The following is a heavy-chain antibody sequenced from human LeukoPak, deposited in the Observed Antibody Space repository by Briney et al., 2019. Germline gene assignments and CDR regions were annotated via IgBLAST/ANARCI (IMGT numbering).Heavy chain of an antibody. V-gene: IGHV4-59*08. CDR2: IYYSGST. Sequence: SETLSLTCAVSGGSISSYYWSWIRQPPGKGLEWIGYIYYSGSTNYNPSLKSRVTISVDTSKNQFSLKLSSVTAADTAVYYCARHEEDYGDFDYWGQGTLVTVSS. CDR3: ARHEEDYGDFDY. CDR1: GGSISSYY. D-gene: IGHD4-17*01. J-gene: IGHJ4*02.